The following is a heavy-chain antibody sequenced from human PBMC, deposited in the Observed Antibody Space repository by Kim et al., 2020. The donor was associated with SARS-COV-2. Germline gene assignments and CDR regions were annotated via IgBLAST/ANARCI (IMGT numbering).Heavy chain of an antibody. J-gene: IGHJ4*02. D-gene: IGHD2-21*02. CDR2: IYYSGST. CDR3: ARATAIFPTYYFDY. V-gene: IGHV4-59*13. CDR1: GGSISSYY. Sequence: SETLSLTCTVSGGSISSYYWSWIRQPPGKGLEWIGYIYYSGSTNCNPSLKSRVTISVDTSKNQFSLKLSSVTAADTAVYYCARATAIFPTYYFDYWGQGT.